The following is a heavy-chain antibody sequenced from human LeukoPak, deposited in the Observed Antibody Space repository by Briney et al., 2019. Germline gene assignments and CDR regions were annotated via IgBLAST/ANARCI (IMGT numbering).Heavy chain of an antibody. J-gene: IGHJ4*02. CDR1: GYTFTSYY. Sequence: GASVKVSSKASGYTFTSYYMHWVRQAPGQGLEWMGIINPSGGSTSYAQKFQGRVTMTRDMSTSTVYMELSSLRSEDTAVYYCARVKKGYFNLVNNGVFDYWGQGTLVTVSS. D-gene: IGHD2-8*01. V-gene: IGHV1-46*01. CDR3: ARVKKGYFNLVNNGVFDY. CDR2: INPSGGST.